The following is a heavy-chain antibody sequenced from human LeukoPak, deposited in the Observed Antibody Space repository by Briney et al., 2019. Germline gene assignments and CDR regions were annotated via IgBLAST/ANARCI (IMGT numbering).Heavy chain of an antibody. D-gene: IGHD4-17*01. CDR1: GGSISSGGYY. CDR3: ARQGDYGDYNWFDP. J-gene: IGHJ5*02. Sequence: SETLSLTCTVSGGSISSGGYYWSWIRQQPGKGLEWIVYIYYSGSTYYNPSLKSRVTISVDTSKNQFSLKLSSVTAADTAVYYCARQGDYGDYNWFDPWGQGTLVTVSS. V-gene: IGHV4-31*03. CDR2: IYYSGST.